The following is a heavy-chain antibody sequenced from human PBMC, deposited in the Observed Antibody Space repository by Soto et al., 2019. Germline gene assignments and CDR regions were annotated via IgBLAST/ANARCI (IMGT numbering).Heavy chain of an antibody. CDR3: ARGHSDGGGSGYPFDY. CDR1: GGSFSGYY. CDR2: INHSGST. Sequence: QVQLQQWGAGLLKPSETLSLTCAVYGGSFSGYYWSWIRQPPGKGLEWIGEINHSGSTNYNPSLQRRVTISVDTSKNQFSLKLGAVTAADTAVYYCARGHSDGGGSGYPFDYWGQGTLVTVSS. D-gene: IGHD2-15*01. J-gene: IGHJ4*02. V-gene: IGHV4-34*01.